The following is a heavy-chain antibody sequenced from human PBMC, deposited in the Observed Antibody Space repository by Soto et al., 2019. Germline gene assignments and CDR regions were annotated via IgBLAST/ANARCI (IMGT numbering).Heavy chain of an antibody. D-gene: IGHD3-22*01. CDR2: VSYDGSKT. J-gene: IGHJ4*02. Sequence: GGSLRLSCAASGFTFSSYSMHWVRQAPGEGLEWVAVVSYDGSKTYYADSVKGRFTISRDNSKDTLYLQMNSLRAEDTAVYYCARDRFYSDSGAYYFDYWGQGTLVTVSS. CDR1: GFTFSSYS. CDR3: ARDRFYSDSGAYYFDY. V-gene: IGHV3-30-3*01.